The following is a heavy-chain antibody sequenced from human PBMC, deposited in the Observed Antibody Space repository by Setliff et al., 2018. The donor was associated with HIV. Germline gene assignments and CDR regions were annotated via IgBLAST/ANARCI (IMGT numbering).Heavy chain of an antibody. CDR1: RFTFSSYA. D-gene: IGHD3-10*01. Sequence: GGSLRLSCAASRFTFSSYAMSWVRQAPGKGLEWVSAISGSGGSTYYADSVKGRFTISRDNSKNTLYLQMNSLRAEDTAVYYCARARGSVGYYGSGTMYHMDVWGKGTTVTVSS. CDR2: ISGSGGST. J-gene: IGHJ6*03. CDR3: ARARGSVGYYGSGTMYHMDV. V-gene: IGHV3-23*01.